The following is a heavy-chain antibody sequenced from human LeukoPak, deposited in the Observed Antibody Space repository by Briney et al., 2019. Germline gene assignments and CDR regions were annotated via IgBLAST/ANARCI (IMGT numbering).Heavy chain of an antibody. CDR2: INPNSGGT. CDR1: GYTFTGYY. Sequence: ASVKVSCKASGYTFTGYYMHWVRQAPGQGLEWMGWINPNSGGTNYAQKFQGRVTMTRDTSISTAYMELSRLRSDDTAVYYCAGSIVAAGYYYYMDVWGKGTPVTVSS. CDR3: AGSIVAAGYYYYMDV. J-gene: IGHJ6*03. V-gene: IGHV1-2*02. D-gene: IGHD6-13*01.